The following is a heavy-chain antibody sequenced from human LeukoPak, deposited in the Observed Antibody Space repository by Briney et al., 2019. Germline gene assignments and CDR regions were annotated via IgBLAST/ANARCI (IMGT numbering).Heavy chain of an antibody. CDR2: IYNTGRT. CDR3: ARQGELAIDY. D-gene: IGHD1-26*01. Sequence: SETLSLTCTVSGGSISTYYWSWIRQSPGKGLEWIGFIYNTGRTNYNPSLQSRVTMSIDTSKNQFSLKLSSVTAADTAVYYCARQGELAIDYWGQGTLVTVSS. CDR1: GGSISTYY. J-gene: IGHJ4*02. V-gene: IGHV4-59*08.